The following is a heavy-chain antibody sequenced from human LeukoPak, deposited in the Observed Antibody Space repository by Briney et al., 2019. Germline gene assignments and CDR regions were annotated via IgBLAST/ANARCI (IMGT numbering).Heavy chain of an antibody. CDR1: GGSISSYY. CDR2: IYYSGST. D-gene: IGHD3-16*01. V-gene: IGHV4-59*01. J-gene: IGHJ5*02. Sequence: PSETLSLTCTVSGGSISSYYWNWIRQPPGKGLEWIGYIYYSGSTNYNPSLKSRVTISVDTSKDQFSLNLTSVTATDTAVYYCARFTPQGYGWGGYNRFDPWGQGTLVTVSS. CDR3: ARFTPQGYGWGGYNRFDP.